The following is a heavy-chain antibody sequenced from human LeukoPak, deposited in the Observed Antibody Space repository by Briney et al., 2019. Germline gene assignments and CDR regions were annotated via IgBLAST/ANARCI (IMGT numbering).Heavy chain of an antibody. V-gene: IGHV1-58*01. Sequence: SVKVSCKASGFTFTISAVQCVRDARGQRLEWIGWIVVGRGNTNYAQKFEERVTITRDMSTSTTYMELSSLRSEDTAVYYCAALYYYDSSGYYGIDYWGQGTLVTVSS. CDR2: IVVGRGNT. CDR1: GFTFTISA. CDR3: AALYYYDSSGYYGIDY. J-gene: IGHJ4*02. D-gene: IGHD3-22*01.